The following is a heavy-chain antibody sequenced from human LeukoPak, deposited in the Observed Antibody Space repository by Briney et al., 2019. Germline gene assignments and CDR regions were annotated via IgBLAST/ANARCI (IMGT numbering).Heavy chain of an antibody. J-gene: IGHJ4*02. CDR3: AKDRRYYYDSSGYSPNYFDY. D-gene: IGHD3-22*01. Sequence: GGSLRLSCAASGFTFSWYAMTWVRQAPGKGLEWVSSVSGGGTATYYADSVKGRFTISRDNSKNTLYLQMNSLRAEDTAVYYCAKDRRYYYDSSGYSPNYFDYWGQGTLVTVSP. CDR2: VSGGGTAT. CDR1: GFTFSWYA. V-gene: IGHV3-23*01.